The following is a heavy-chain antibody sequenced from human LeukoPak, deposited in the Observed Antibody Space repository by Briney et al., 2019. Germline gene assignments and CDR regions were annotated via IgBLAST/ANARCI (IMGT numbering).Heavy chain of an antibody. D-gene: IGHD2-8*01. J-gene: IGHJ4*02. CDR1: GFTFSSYA. V-gene: IGHV3-23*01. CDR2: ISGSGGST. Sequence: GGSLRLSCAASGFTFSSYAMTWVRQAPGKGLEWVSTISGSGGSTYYADSVKGRFTISRDNSKNTLYLQMNSLRAEDAAVYYCARFPIMGVDYWGQGTLVTVSS. CDR3: ARFPIMGVDY.